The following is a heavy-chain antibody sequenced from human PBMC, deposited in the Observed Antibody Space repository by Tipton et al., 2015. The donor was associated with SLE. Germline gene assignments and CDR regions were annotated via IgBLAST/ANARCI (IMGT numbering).Heavy chain of an antibody. J-gene: IGHJ4*02. Sequence: QSGPEVKKPGESLKISCKGFGYSFSDYWIGWVRQMPGKGLEWMGMIYPPDSDARYSPSFQGQVTLSVDKSTNTAYLQWTSLKASDTAMYYCARQSVQGAYLDFWGQGTLLTVSS. V-gene: IGHV5-51*01. CDR3: ARQSVQGAYLDF. CDR1: GYSFSDYW. D-gene: IGHD1-1*01. CDR2: IYPPDSDA.